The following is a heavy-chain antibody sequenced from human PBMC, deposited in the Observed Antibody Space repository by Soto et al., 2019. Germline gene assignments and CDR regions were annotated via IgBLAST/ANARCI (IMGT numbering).Heavy chain of an antibody. V-gene: IGHV3-23*01. CDR2: ISGSGGST. CDR3: AKDLDWNYYFDC. CDR1: GFTFSSYA. D-gene: IGHD1-7*01. J-gene: IGHJ4*02. Sequence: RGYLRLSCAASGFTFSSYALSWVRQAPGKGLEWVSAISGSGGSTYYADSVQGRFTISRDNSKNTLYLQMNSLRAEDTAGYYCAKDLDWNYYFDCWGQGTLVPVS.